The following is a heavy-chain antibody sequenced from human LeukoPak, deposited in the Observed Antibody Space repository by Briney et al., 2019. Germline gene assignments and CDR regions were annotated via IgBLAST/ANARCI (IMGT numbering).Heavy chain of an antibody. CDR1: GGTFISYA. Sequence: SVKVSCKASGGTFISYAISWVRQAPGQGLEWMGRIIPIFGTANYAQKFQGRVTITADESTSTAYMELSSLRSEDTAVYYCAIAAAGTWYFDYWGQGTLVTVSS. V-gene: IGHV1-69*15. CDR2: IIPIFGTA. J-gene: IGHJ4*02. CDR3: AIAAAGTWYFDY. D-gene: IGHD6-13*01.